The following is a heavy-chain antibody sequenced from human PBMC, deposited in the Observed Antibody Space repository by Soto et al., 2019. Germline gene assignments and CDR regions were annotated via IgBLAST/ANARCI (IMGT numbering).Heavy chain of an antibody. V-gene: IGHV3-43D*04. CDR3: AKAYCSSTSCDRYYYGMDV. CDR1: GFTFDDYA. CDR2: TSWDGGST. D-gene: IGHD2-2*01. Sequence: GGSLRLSCAASGFTFDDYAMHWVRQAPGKGLEWVSLTSWDGGSTYYADSVKGRFTISRDNSKNSLYLQMNSLRAEDTALYYCAKAYCSSTSCDRYYYGMDVWGQGTTVTVSS. J-gene: IGHJ6*02.